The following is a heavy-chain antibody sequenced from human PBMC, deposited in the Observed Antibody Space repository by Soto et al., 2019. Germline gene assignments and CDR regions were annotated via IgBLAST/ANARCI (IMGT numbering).Heavy chain of an antibody. CDR3: ARNSGANFDY. J-gene: IGHJ4*02. Sequence: SQTLSLTCAISGDSVSSNSATWNCIRQSPSRGLEWLGRTYSRSKWYNDYALSLKGRITINPDTSKNQFSLHLNSVTPEDTAVYYCARNSGANFDYWGQGTLVTVS. D-gene: IGHD2-15*01. V-gene: IGHV6-1*01. CDR2: TYSRSKWYN. CDR1: GDSVSSNSAT.